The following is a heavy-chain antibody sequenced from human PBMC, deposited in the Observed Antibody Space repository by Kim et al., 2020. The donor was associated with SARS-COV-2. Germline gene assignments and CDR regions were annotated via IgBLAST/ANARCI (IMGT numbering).Heavy chain of an antibody. J-gene: IGHJ5*02. CDR2: IGCDGNNK. CDR3: ARDDLMGKPGQFDP. CDR1: GFIFSNIG. Sequence: GGSLRLSCASSGFIFSNIGRQGVRQAPGEWKEWVGVIGCDGNNKDYADPVKRRFTISRDNAKNTLCMQMNSLRVDDTAVYYCARDDLMGKPGQFDPGGQWTLVILSS. D-gene: IGHD2-8*01. V-gene: IGHV3-33*01.